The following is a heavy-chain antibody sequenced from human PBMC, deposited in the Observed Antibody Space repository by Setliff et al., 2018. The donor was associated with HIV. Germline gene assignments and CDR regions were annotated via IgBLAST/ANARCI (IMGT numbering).Heavy chain of an antibody. D-gene: IGHD1-1*01. J-gene: IGHJ4*02. CDR2: IRQDGTDK. V-gene: IGHV3-7*01. Sequence: PGGSLRLSCAASGFAFSSHQMSWVRQAPGKGLEWVAKIRQDGTDKYYADSVKGRFTISRDNSKNTLYLQMNSLRAEDTAVYYCAKDLVTTTGPDYWGQGTLVTVSS. CDR1: GFAFSSHQ. CDR3: AKDLVTTTGPDY.